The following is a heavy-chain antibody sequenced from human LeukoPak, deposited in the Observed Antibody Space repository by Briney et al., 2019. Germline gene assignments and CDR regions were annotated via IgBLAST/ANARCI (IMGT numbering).Heavy chain of an antibody. CDR1: GFTFSGYW. CDR3: ARDGSTGAVDFDY. J-gene: IGHJ4*02. CDR2: TKQDGGEK. Sequence: GGSLRLSCGAWGFTFSGYWMSGVRQAPGKGLEWVASTKQDGGEKYYVDSVKGRFTISRDNAKSSLYLQMNSRRAEDTAVYYCARDGSTGAVDFDYWGQGTLVTVSS. V-gene: IGHV3-7*05. D-gene: IGHD7-27*01.